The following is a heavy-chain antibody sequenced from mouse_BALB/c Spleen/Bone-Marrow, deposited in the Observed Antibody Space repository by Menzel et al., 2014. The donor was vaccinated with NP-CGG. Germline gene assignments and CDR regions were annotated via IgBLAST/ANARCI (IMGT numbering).Heavy chain of an antibody. Sequence: EVHLVESGAELVRPGALVKLSCKASGFNIKDYYMHWVKQRPEQGLEWIGWIDPENGNTIYDPKFQGKASITADTSSNTAYLQLSSLTSEDTAVYYCASGYYGSSPYWYFDVWGAGTTVTVSS. CDR2: IDPENGNT. J-gene: IGHJ1*01. CDR1: GFNIKDYY. V-gene: IGHV14-1*02. CDR3: ASGYYGSSPYWYFDV. D-gene: IGHD1-1*01.